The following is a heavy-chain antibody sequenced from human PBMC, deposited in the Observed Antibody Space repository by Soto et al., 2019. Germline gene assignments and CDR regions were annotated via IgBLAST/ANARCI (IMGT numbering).Heavy chain of an antibody. CDR2: ISGSGGST. CDR1: GFTFSSYA. CDR3: AKDQVYGVTQDWDY. J-gene: IGHJ4*02. Sequence: EVQLLESGGGLVQPGGSLRLSCAASGFTFSSYAMSWVRQAPGKGLEWVSAISGSGGSTYYADSVKGRFTISRDNSKNTLYLQMNSLRAEDTAVYYFAKDQVYGVTQDWDYWGQGTLVTVSS. D-gene: IGHD4-17*01. V-gene: IGHV3-23*01.